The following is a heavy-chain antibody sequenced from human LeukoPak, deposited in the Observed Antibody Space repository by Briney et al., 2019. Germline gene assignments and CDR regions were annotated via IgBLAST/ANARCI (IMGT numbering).Heavy chain of an antibody. D-gene: IGHD3-10*01. V-gene: IGHV4-34*01. CDR2: INYSGRT. CDR3: ARRSDRSGSPLRN. Sequence: SETLSLTCAVYGGYFSGNHWNWIRQPPGRGLEWIGEINYSGRTIYNPSLKSRVTISADTSKNQFSLKLSSVTAADTALYFCARRSDRSGSPLRNWGRGTLVTVSS. CDR1: GGYFSGNH. J-gene: IGHJ4*02.